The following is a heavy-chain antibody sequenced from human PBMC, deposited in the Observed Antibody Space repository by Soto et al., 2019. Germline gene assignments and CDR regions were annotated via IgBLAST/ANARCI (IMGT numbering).Heavy chain of an antibody. Sequence: EVQLVESGGGLVQPGGSLRLSCAASGFTFSDHFMEWVRQAPGKGLEWVGRVRHKAGPYMTEYAASVKGRFTISRDESRNSLFLQMIGLQTEDTAVYYCTSPRRSSSDWYYYWGQGTLVTVSS. V-gene: IGHV3-72*01. CDR3: TSPRRSSSDWYYY. J-gene: IGHJ4*02. CDR2: VRHKAGPYMT. CDR1: GFTFSDHF. D-gene: IGHD6-19*01.